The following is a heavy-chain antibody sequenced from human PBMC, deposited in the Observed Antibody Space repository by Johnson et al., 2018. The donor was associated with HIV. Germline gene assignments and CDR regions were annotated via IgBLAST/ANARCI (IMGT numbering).Heavy chain of an antibody. V-gene: IGHV3-20*04. J-gene: IGHJ3*02. CDR3: ARAGYSYGLGAFDI. CDR2: INWNGGST. Sequence: VQLVESGGGLVKPGGSLRLSCAASGFVFSDSHMSWIRQAPGKGLEWVSGINWNGGSTGYADPAKGLFTISRDHAKNSLYLQMNSLRAEDTAWYSCARAGYSYGLGAFDIWGQGTMGTGSS. D-gene: IGHD5-18*01. CDR1: GFVFSDSH.